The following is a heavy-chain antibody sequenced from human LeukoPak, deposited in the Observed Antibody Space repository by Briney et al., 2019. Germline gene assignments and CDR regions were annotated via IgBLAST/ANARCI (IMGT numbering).Heavy chain of an antibody. CDR3: ARDLGITADGNYFDY. V-gene: IGHV3-33*01. J-gene: IGHJ4*02. CDR2: IWYDGSNK. Sequence: GESLRLSCAASGFTFSDYGMHWVRQAPGKGLEWVAVIWYDGSNKYYADSVEGRFTVSRDNSKYTLNLQMNSLRAEDTAVYYCARDLGITADGNYFDYWGQGTLVTVSS. D-gene: IGHD6-13*01. CDR1: GFTFSDYG.